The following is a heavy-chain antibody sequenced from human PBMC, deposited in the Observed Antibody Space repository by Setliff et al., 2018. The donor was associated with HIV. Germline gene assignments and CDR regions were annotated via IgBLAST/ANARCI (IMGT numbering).Heavy chain of an antibody. Sequence: KASETLSLTCTVSGVSIAGGDYYWSWIRQSPGKGLEWVGYIYYTGNTYFNPSLESRLSMSVDTSKNQFTLELHSVTAADTAVYYCARYGDDVRRFDFWGQGTLVTVSS. D-gene: IGHD2-21*02. CDR3: ARYGDDVRRFDF. CDR2: IYYTGNT. J-gene: IGHJ4*02. CDR1: GVSIAGGDYY. V-gene: IGHV4-30-4*01.